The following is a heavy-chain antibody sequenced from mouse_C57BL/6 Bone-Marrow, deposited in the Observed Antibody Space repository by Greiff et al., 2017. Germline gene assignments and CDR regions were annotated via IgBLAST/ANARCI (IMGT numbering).Heavy chain of an antibody. CDR2: IHPNSGST. V-gene: IGHV1-64*01. CDR3: ARDDYDGNYYAMDY. Sequence: QVQLQQPGAELVKPGASVKLSCKASGYTFTSYWMHWVKQRPGQGLEWIGMIHPNSGSTNYNEKFKSKATLTVDKSSSTAYMQLSSLTSEDSAVYCCARDDYDGNYYAMDYWGQGTSVTVSS. J-gene: IGHJ4*01. D-gene: IGHD2-4*01. CDR1: GYTFTSYW.